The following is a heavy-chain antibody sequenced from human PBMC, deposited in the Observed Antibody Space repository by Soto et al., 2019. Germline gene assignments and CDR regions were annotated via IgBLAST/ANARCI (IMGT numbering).Heavy chain of an antibody. D-gene: IGHD3-22*01. V-gene: IGHV5-51*01. CDR1: GYSFTSYW. J-gene: IGHJ5*02. CDR2: IYPRDSDT. Sequence: PGESLKISCKGLGYSFTSYWIGWVRQMPGKGPEWMGIIYPRDSDTRYSPSFQGQVTISADKSISTAYLQWSSLKASDTAIYYCPRNPRHTHDGSGYSLQLGWFDTWGQGTQVTVSS. CDR3: PRNPRHTHDGSGYSLQLGWFDT.